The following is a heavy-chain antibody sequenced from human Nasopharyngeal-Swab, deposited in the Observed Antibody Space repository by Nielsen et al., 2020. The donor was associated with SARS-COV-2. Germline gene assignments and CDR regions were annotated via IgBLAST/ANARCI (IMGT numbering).Heavy chain of an antibody. J-gene: IGHJ6*03. CDR3: ASARTAYYYYYMDV. V-gene: IGHV3-21*01. CDR1: GFTFSSYS. CDR2: ISSSSSYI. Sequence: GGSLRLSCAASGFTFSSYSMNWVRQAPGKGLEWVSSISSSSSYIYYADSVKGRFTISRDNAKNSLYLQMNSLRAEDTAVYYCASARTAYYYYYMDVWGKGTTVTVSS.